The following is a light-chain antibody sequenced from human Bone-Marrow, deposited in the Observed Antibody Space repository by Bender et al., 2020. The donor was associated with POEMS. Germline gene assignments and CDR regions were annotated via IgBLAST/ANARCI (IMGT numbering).Light chain of an antibody. J-gene: IGLJ3*02. CDR2: DDS. Sequence: SYVLTQPPSVSVAPGKTARITCGEDNIGSKTVHWYQQKPGQAPVLVVYDDSDRPSGIPERFSGSNSGNTATLTINRVEDGDEADYYCQVWDTSSDHWVFGGGTTLTVL. CDR3: QVWDTSSDHWV. CDR1: NIGSKT. V-gene: IGLV3-21*03.